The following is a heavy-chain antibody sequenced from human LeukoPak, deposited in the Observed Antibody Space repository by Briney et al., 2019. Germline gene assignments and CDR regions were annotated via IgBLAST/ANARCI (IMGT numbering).Heavy chain of an antibody. J-gene: IGHJ3*02. V-gene: IGHV3-23*01. CDR3: ARDHLYAFDI. Sequence: GSLRLSCAASGFTFSIYAMTWVRQAPGKGLQWVSAISGSGDTTYYADSVKGRLTISRDNANNLLYLQMNSLRDEDTAVYYCARDHLYAFDIWGQGTMVAVSS. CDR1: GFTFSIYA. CDR2: ISGSGDTT.